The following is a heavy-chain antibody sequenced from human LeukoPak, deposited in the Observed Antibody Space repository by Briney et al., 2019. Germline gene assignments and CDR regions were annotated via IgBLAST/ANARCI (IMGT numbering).Heavy chain of an antibody. Sequence: PSETLSLTCAVYGGSFSGYYWSWIRQHPGKGLEWIGYIYYSGSTYYNPSLKSRVTISVDTSKNQFSLKLSSVTAADTAVYYCARVSSSSSWYFDYWGQGTLVTVSS. CDR1: GGSFSGYY. CDR3: ARVSSSSSWYFDY. J-gene: IGHJ4*02. D-gene: IGHD6-13*01. CDR2: IYYSGST. V-gene: IGHV4-31*11.